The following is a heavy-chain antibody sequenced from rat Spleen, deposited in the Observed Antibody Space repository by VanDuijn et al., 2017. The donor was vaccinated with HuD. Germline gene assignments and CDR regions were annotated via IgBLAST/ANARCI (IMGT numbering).Heavy chain of an antibody. J-gene: IGHJ4*01. CDR1: GFTFNNYW. CDR3: GRHHYDGYYHGPVFGVMDA. D-gene: IGHD1-12*03. Sequence: EVQLVESGGGLVQPGGSLKLSCVASGFTFNNYWMTWIRQAPGKGLEWVASITNASGRTYYPDSVKGRFTISRDTAQNTLYLQMDSLRSEDTASYYCGRHHYDGYYHGPVFGVMDAWGQGASVTVSS. CDR2: ITNASGRT. V-gene: IGHV5-31*01.